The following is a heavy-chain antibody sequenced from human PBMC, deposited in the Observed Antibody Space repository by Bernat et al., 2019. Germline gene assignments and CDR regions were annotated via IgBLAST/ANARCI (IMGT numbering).Heavy chain of an antibody. J-gene: IGHJ4*02. Sequence: QVQLVESGGGVVQPGRSLRLSCAASGFTFSSYGMHWVRQAPGKGLEWVAVISYDGSNKYYADSVKGRFTISRDNSKNTLYLQMNSLRAEDTAVYYGVKVHREEWLRVFDYWGQGTLVTVSS. CDR3: VKVHREEWLRVFDY. D-gene: IGHD3-3*01. V-gene: IGHV3-30*18. CDR2: ISYDGSNK. CDR1: GFTFSSYG.